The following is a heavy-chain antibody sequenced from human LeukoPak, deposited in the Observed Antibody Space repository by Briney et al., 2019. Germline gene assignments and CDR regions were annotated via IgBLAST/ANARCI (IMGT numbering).Heavy chain of an antibody. Sequence: GGSLRLSCAASGFTFSSYWMHWVRQAPGKGLVWVSRINSDGTSTSYADSVKGRFTISRDNTKNTLYLQMSSLRAEDTAVYYCARSMVRGVIVDYYYYYYMDVWGKGTTVTVSS. CDR2: INSDGTST. D-gene: IGHD3-10*01. J-gene: IGHJ6*03. CDR3: ARSMVRGVIVDYYYYYYMDV. V-gene: IGHV3-74*01. CDR1: GFTFSSYW.